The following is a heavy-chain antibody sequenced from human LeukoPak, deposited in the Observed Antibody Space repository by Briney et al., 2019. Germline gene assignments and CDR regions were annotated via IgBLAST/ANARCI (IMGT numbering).Heavy chain of an antibody. V-gene: IGHV1-2*02. J-gene: IGHJ4*02. CDR1: GYTFTGYY. D-gene: IGHD3-10*01. CDR2: INPNSGGT. CDR3: ARAVITMVRGATSH. Sequence: GASVKVSCKASGYTFTGYYMHWLRQAPGQGLEWMGWINPNSGGTNYAQKFQGRVTMTRDTSISTAYMELSRLRSDDTAVYYCARAVITMVRGATSHWGQGTLVTVSS.